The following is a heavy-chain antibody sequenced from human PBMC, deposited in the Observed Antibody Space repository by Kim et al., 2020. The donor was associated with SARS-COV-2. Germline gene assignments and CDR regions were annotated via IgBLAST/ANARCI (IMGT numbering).Heavy chain of an antibody. V-gene: IGHV4-39*01. CDR3: AWNPLASTWGYFDY. J-gene: IGHJ4*02. D-gene: IGHD3-22*01. Sequence: SETLSLTCTVSGGSISYNSYYWGWIRQPPGKGLEWIAIVYYDGSAYFNPSLQSRLTIFVDTSKNQLSLRLNSVTAADTAVYYCAWNPLASTWGYFDYWGQGALVTVSS. CDR2: VYYDGSA. CDR1: GGSISYNSYY.